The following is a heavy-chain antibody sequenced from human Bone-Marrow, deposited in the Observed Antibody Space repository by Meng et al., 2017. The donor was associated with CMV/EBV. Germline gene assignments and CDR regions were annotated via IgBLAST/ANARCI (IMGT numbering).Heavy chain of an antibody. J-gene: IGHJ5*02. CDR2: ISWNSDTI. V-gene: IGHV3-9*01. CDR3: ASLLYYPNWFDP. CDR1: GFTFHDYA. Sequence: SLKISCAASGFTFHDYAMHWVRQVPGKGLEWVSSISWNSDTILYADSVKGRFTISRDNAKNSLYLQMNSLRAEDTAVYYCASLLYYPNWFDPWGQGNLVTVSS. D-gene: IGHD3-10*01.